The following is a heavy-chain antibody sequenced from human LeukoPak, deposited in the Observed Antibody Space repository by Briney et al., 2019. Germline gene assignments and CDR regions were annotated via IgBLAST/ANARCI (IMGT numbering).Heavy chain of an antibody. CDR3: ANWNDESNYFDY. D-gene: IGHD1-1*01. Sequence: SETLSLTCTVSGGSISSYYWSWIRQPPGKGLEWIGYIYYSGSTNYNPSLKSRVTISVDTSKNQFSLKLSSVTAADTAVYYCANWNDESNYFDYWGQGTLVTVSS. V-gene: IGHV4-59*01. CDR2: IYYSGST. CDR1: GGSISSYY. J-gene: IGHJ4*02.